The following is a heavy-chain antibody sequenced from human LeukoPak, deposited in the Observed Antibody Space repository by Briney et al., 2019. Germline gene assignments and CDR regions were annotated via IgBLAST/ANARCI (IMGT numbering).Heavy chain of an antibody. CDR2: IRSDGSNG. CDR1: GFIFSSYD. CDR3: ARVFRGYYFDY. J-gene: IGHJ4*02. V-gene: IGHV3-30*02. Sequence: PGGSLRLSCVASGFIFSSYDMHWVRQAPGKGLEWVALIRSDGSNGYYTDSVKGRFTISRDNSKHTLYLHISSLRTEDTAVYYCARVFRGYYFDYWGQGTLVTVSS. D-gene: IGHD2-15*01.